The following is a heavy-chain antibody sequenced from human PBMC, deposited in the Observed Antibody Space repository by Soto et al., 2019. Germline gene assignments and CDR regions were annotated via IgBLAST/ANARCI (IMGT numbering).Heavy chain of an antibody. V-gene: IGHV3-30-3*01. J-gene: IGHJ5*02. CDR1: GFTFSSYA. D-gene: IGHD1-7*01. Sequence: QVQLVESGGGVVQPGRSLRLSCAASGFTFSSYAMHWVRQAPGKGLEWVAGISYDGSNKYYADSVKGRFTISRDNSKNTLYLQMNSRRAEDTAVSYCAREFRRRTGTTTFGPNWCDPWGQGTLVTVSS. CDR2: ISYDGSNK. CDR3: AREFRRRTGTTTFGPNWCDP.